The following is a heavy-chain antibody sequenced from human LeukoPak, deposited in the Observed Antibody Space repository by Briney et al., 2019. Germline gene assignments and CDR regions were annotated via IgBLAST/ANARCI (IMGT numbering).Heavy chain of an antibody. D-gene: IGHD6-25*01. Sequence: HPGGSLRLSCAASGFTFSSYWMSWVRQAPGKGLEWVANINQDGSEKYYVDSVKGRFSISRDNAKNSLYLQMDSLRAEGTAVYYCERAVRAASNYGGQGPLVPVS. V-gene: IGHV3-7*01. CDR3: ERAVRAASNY. CDR2: INQDGSEK. CDR1: GFTFSSYW. J-gene: IGHJ4*02.